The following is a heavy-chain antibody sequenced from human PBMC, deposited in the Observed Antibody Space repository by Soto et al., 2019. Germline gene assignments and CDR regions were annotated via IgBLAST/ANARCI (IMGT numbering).Heavy chain of an antibody. CDR3: ARIGNYDISSDYYGMDV. D-gene: IGHD3-22*01. CDR1: GGTFSSYA. J-gene: IGHJ6*02. Sequence: SVKVSCKASGGTFSSYAISWVRQAPGQGLEWMGGIIPIFGTANYAQKFQGRVTITADESTSTAYMELSSLRSEDTAVYYCARIGNYDISSDYYGMDVWGQETTLTVSS. V-gene: IGHV1-69*13. CDR2: IIPIFGTA.